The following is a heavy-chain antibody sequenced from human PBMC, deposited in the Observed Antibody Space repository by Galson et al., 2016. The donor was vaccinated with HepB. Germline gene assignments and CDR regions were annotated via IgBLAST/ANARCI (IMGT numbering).Heavy chain of an antibody. CDR2: IYSAGTT. V-gene: IGHV3-53*01. D-gene: IGHD3-10*02. Sequence: SLRLSCAVSGISVRDNYISWVRQAPGTGLEWVSVIYSAGTTYYAESVKDRFTISRDISKNTLYLQMNSLRADDTAVYYCATHQVAVGSVRVDQAYDFWGQGTLVTVSA. CDR1: GISVRDNY. CDR3: ATHQVAVGSVRVDQAYDF. J-gene: IGHJ4*02.